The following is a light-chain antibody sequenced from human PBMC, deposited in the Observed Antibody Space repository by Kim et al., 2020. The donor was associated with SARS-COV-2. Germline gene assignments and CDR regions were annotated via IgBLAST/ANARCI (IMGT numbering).Light chain of an antibody. CDR2: YNA. Sequence: SYELTQPPSLSVAPGGTARITCGGSSVGSNSVHWHKQKTGQAPVLVIYYNADRPSGIPERFSGSKSWNTATLIISTVEAGDEAHYYCQVWDSSSDHPVFGGGTQLTVL. V-gene: IGLV3-21*04. CDR1: SVGSNS. J-gene: IGLJ2*01. CDR3: QVWDSSSDHPV.